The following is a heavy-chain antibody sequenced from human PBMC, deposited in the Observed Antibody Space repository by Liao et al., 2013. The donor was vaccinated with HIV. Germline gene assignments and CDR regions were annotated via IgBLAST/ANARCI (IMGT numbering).Heavy chain of an antibody. CDR1: GGSIANYY. V-gene: IGHV4-4*07. Sequence: QVQLQESGPGLLKPSETLSLTCTVSGGSIANYYFSWIRQPADKRLEYIGRIYTSGSTNYSPSLESRVTISVDTSKNQFSLKLSSVTAADTAVYYCARDRDDYLDYWGQGTLVTVSS. CDR2: IYTSGST. J-gene: IGHJ4*02. D-gene: IGHD5-24*01. CDR3: ARDRDDYLDY.